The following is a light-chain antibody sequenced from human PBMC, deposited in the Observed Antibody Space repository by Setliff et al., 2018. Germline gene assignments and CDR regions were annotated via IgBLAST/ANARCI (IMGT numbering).Light chain of an antibody. CDR2: EVS. CDR3: SSYAGNYHYV. Sequence: QSALTQPRPVSGSPGQSVTISCTGTSSDVGGYNFVSWYQQHPGKAPQLIIFEVSRRPSGVPDRFSGSKSDNTASLTVSGLQADDEADYYCSSYAGNYHYVFGTGTKVTVL. CDR1: SSDVGGYNF. V-gene: IGLV2-11*01. J-gene: IGLJ1*01.